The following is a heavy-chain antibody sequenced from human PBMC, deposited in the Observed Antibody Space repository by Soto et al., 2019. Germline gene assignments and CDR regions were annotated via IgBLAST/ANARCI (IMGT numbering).Heavy chain of an antibody. V-gene: IGHV1-58*02. CDR3: AARKIAARPIDY. Sequence: SVKVSCKASGFTFTSSAMQWVRQALGQRLEWIGWIVVGSGNTNYAQKFQERVTITRDMSTSAAYMELSSLRSEDTAVYYCAARKIAARPIDYWGQGTLVTVSS. D-gene: IGHD6-6*01. CDR1: GFTFTSSA. J-gene: IGHJ4*02. CDR2: IVVGSGNT.